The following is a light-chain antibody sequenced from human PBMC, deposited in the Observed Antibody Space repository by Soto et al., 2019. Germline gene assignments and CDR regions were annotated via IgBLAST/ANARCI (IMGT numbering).Light chain of an antibody. Sequence: QSVLTQPASVSGSPGQSITISCTGTSSDVGSYNLVSWYQQHPGKAPKLMIYEGSKRPSGVSNRFSGSKSGNTASLTISVLQAEDEADYYCCSYAGSSTPDVFGTGTKLTVL. V-gene: IGLV2-23*01. CDR1: SSDVGSYNL. CDR3: CSYAGSSTPDV. J-gene: IGLJ1*01. CDR2: EGS.